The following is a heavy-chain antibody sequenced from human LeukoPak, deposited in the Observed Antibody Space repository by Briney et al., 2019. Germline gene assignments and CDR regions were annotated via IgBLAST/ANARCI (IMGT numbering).Heavy chain of an antibody. CDR1: GFTFSDYY. Sequence: PGGSLRPSCAASGFTFSDYYMSWIRQAPGKGLEWVSYISSSSSYTNYADSVKGRFTISRDNAKNSLYLQMNSLRAEDTAVYYCARERSGLVPWFDPWGQGTLVTVSS. CDR3: ARERSGLVPWFDP. V-gene: IGHV3-11*05. D-gene: IGHD6-19*01. CDR2: ISSSSSYT. J-gene: IGHJ5*02.